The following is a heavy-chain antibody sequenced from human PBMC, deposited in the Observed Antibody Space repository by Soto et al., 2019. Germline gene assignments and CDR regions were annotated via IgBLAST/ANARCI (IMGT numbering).Heavy chain of an antibody. CDR2: ISAYNGNT. V-gene: IGHV1-18*01. CDR1: GYTFTSYG. J-gene: IGHJ4*02. CDR3: ARDSPRTGTTAPDY. Sequence: ASVKVSCKASGYTFTSYGISWVRQAPGQGLEWMGWISAYNGNTNYAQKLQGRVTMTTDTSTSTAYMELRSLRSDDTAVYYCARDSPRTGTTAPDYWGQETLVTVSS. D-gene: IGHD1-7*01.